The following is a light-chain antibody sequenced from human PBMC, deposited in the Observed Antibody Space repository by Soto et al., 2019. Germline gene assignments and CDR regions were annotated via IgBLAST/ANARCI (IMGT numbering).Light chain of an antibody. V-gene: IGLV4-60*03. CDR3: ETWDSNTRV. Sequence: QSALTQSSSASAYLGSSVKLTCTLSSGHSSYIIAWHQQQPGKAPRYLMKLEGSGSYNKGSGVPDRFSGSSSGADRYLTISNLQSEDEAEYYCETWDSNTRVFGGGTKVTVL. CDR1: SGHSSYI. CDR2: LEGSGSY. J-gene: IGLJ2*01.